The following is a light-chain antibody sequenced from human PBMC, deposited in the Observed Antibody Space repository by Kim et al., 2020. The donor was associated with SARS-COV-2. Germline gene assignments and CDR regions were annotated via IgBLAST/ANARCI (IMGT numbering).Light chain of an antibody. J-gene: IGLJ3*02. CDR3: QAWDSSTSWV. CDR2: QDS. V-gene: IGLV3-1*01. Sequence: SYELTQPHSVSVSPGQTASITCSGDKLGDKYACWYQQKPGQSPVLVIYQDSKRPSGIPERFSGSNSGNTATLTISGTQAMDEADYYCQAWDSSTSWVFGGGTKLTVL. CDR1: KLGDKY.